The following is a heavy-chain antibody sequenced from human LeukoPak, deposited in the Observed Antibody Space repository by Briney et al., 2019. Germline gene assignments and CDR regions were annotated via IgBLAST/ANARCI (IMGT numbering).Heavy chain of an antibody. CDR2: INHSGST. CDR3: HLVRGGGYFDY. V-gene: IGHV4-34*01. CDR1: GGSFSNYY. J-gene: IGHJ4*02. Sequence: SETLSLTCGVYGGSFSNYYWSCIRQSPGKGLEWIGEINHSGSTNYNPSLKSRVTMSVDTSKNQFSLKLSSGTAADTAVYYCHLVRGGGYFDYWGLGTLVTVSS. D-gene: IGHD3-10*01.